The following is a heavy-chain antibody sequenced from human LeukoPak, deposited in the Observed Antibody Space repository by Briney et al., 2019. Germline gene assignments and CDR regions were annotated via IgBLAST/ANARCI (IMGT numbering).Heavy chain of an antibody. J-gene: IGHJ3*02. Sequence: GGSLRLSCAASGFTFDDYAMHWVRQAPGKGPEWVSGISWNSGTIGYADSVKGRFTISRDNAKNSLYLQMNSLRAEDTAVYYCARDLGYSYGYGAFDIWGQGTMVTVSS. D-gene: IGHD5-18*01. CDR3: ARDLGYSYGYGAFDI. CDR2: ISWNSGTI. CDR1: GFTFDDYA. V-gene: IGHV3-9*01.